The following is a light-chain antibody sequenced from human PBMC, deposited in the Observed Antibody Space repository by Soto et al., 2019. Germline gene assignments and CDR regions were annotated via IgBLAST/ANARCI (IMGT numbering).Light chain of an antibody. V-gene: IGKV3-15*01. J-gene: IGKJ4*01. CDR3: QQYTKSPLT. CDR1: QSVSNN. Sequence: EIVMTQSPATLSVSPGEKATLSCRASQSVSNNLAWYQQKPGQAPRLLIYFASTTSTGIPARFSGSGSGTEFTITVSSLQSEDFALYCCQQYTKSPLTFGGGTKVETK. CDR2: FAS.